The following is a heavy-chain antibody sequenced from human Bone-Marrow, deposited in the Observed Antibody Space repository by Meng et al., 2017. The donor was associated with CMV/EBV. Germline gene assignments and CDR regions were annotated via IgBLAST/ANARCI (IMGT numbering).Heavy chain of an antibody. CDR1: GFTFSSYA. D-gene: IGHD3-3*01. J-gene: IGHJ6*02. CDR2: ISGSGGST. Sequence: GESLKISCAASGFTFSSYAMSWVRQAPGKGLEWVSAISGSGGSTYYADSVKGRFTISRDNSKNTLYLQMNSLRAEDTAVYYCAKGTIFGHARYGMDVWGQGHTVTVSS. CDR3: AKGTIFGHARYGMDV. V-gene: IGHV3-23*01.